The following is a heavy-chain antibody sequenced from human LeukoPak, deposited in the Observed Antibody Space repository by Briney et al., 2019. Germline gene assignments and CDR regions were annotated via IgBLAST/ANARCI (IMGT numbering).Heavy chain of an antibody. J-gene: IGHJ4*02. Sequence: GRSLRLSCAASGFTFSSYSMNWVRQAPGKGLEWVSYISSSSSTIYYADSVKGRFTISRDNAENSLYLQMNSLRAEDTAVYYCARDHDYVWGSYRYPRPFDYWGQGTLVTVSS. V-gene: IGHV3-48*01. CDR2: ISSSSSTI. CDR1: GFTFSSYS. CDR3: ARDHDYVWGSYRYPRPFDY. D-gene: IGHD3-16*02.